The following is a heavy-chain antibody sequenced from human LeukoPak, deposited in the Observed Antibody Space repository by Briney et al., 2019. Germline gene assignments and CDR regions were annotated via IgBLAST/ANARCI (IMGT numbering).Heavy chain of an antibody. CDR1: GGSTSSGSHY. Sequence: SETLSLTCTVSGGSTSSGSHYWGWIRQPPGKGLEWIGSIYYSGTTYYSPSLKSRVSISLDTSKDQFSLKLNSVAAADTAVYYCARQDLAVSGIDYWGQGTLVTVSS. CDR2: IYYSGTT. V-gene: IGHV4-39*01. CDR3: ARQDLAVSGIDY. J-gene: IGHJ4*02. D-gene: IGHD6-13*01.